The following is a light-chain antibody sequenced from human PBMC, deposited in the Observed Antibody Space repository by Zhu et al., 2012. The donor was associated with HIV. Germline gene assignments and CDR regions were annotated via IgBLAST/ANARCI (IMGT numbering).Light chain of an antibody. V-gene: IGKV1-8*01. CDR3: QQYYNYPLT. CDR1: QGISTY. CDR2: AAS. J-gene: IGKJ5*01. Sequence: AIRMTQSPSSLSASTGDRVTITCRASQGISTYLAWYQQKPGEVPKLLIYAASTLQSGVPSRFSGSGSETDFTLTISSLQSEDSATYYCQQYYNYPLTFGQGTRLEIK.